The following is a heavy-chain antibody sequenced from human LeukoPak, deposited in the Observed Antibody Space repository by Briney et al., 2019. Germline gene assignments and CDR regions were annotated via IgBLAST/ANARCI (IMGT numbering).Heavy chain of an antibody. J-gene: IGHJ4*02. CDR2: IYSGGST. Sequence: GGSLRLSCAASGFTVSSNFMSWVRQAAGKALEWVSVIYSGGSTYYADSVKGRFTISRDNSKNTLYLQMNTLRVEKTAVYYCALGLVTDYWGQGTLVTVSS. V-gene: IGHV3-66*01. CDR3: ALGLVTDY. D-gene: IGHD3-9*01. CDR1: GFTVSSNF.